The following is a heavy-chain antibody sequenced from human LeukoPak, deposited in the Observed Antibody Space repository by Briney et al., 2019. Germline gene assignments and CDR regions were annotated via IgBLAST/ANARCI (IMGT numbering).Heavy chain of an antibody. CDR2: IYYSRST. CDR3: ARGYKWFDP. Sequence: SGTLSLTCAVSGGSISSGNWWSWVRQPPGKGLEWIGYIYYSRSTYYNPSLKSRVTISVDTSKNQFSLKLSSVTAADTAVYYCARGYKWFDPWGQGTLVTVSS. CDR1: GGSISSGNW. V-gene: IGHV4-30-4*01. J-gene: IGHJ5*02.